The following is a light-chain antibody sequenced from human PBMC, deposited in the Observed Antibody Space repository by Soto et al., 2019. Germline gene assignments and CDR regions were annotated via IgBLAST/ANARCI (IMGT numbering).Light chain of an antibody. CDR3: MQGTHWPWT. J-gene: IGKJ1*01. CDR2: RIS. Sequence: DVVMTQSPLSLPVTLGQPASISCRSSQSLLYRDGSTYLNWFHQRPGQSPRRLISRISNRDSGVPDRFSGSGSGSDFTLKISRVEAEDVGVYYCMQGTHWPWTLGQGTKVEIK. V-gene: IGKV2-30*01. CDR1: QSLLYRDGSTY.